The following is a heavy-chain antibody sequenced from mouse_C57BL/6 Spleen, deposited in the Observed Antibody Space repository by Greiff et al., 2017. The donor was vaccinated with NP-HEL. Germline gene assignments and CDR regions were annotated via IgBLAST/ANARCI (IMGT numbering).Heavy chain of an antibody. D-gene: IGHD1-2*01. CDR1: GYTFTDYY. J-gene: IGHJ2*01. V-gene: IGHV1-26*01. CDR3: ARGGFGYGYYFDY. CDR2: INPNNGGT. Sequence: EVQLQQSGPELVKPGASVKISCKASGYTFTDYYMNWVKQSHGKSLEWIGDINPNNGGTSYNQKFKGKATLTVDKSSSTAYMELRSLTSEDSAVYYCARGGFGYGYYFDYWGQGTTLTVSS.